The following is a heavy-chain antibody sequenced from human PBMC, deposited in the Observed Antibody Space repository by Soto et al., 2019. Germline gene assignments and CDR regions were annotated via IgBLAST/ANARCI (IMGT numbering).Heavy chain of an antibody. CDR2: MSPDTGNT. Sequence: QVQLVQSGAEVTKPGASVKVSCKASGYTFSNYEINWVRQATGHGLEWMGWMSPDTGNTAYAQKFQGRVTMTRNTSKSTAYMELSSLRSEDTALYYCARSSWLEYWGQGTLVTVSS. J-gene: IGHJ4*02. CDR1: GYTFSNYE. CDR3: ARSSWLEY. V-gene: IGHV1-8*01. D-gene: IGHD6-13*01.